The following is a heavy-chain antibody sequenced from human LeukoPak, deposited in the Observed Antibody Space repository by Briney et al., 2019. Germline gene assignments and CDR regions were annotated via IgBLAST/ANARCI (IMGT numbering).Heavy chain of an antibody. V-gene: IGHV1-69*05. Sequence: SVKVSCKASGGTFSSYAISWVRQAPGQGLEWMGGIIPIFGTANYAQKFQGRVTITTDESTSTAYMELSSLRSEDTAVYYCARDRTLNWNNDSFDIWGQGTMVTVSS. D-gene: IGHD1/OR15-1a*01. CDR2: IIPIFGTA. CDR3: ARDRTLNWNNDSFDI. CDR1: GGTFSSYA. J-gene: IGHJ3*02.